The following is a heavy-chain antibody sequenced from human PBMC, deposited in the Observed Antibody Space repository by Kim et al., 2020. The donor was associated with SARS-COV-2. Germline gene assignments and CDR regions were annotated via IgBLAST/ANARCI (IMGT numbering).Heavy chain of an antibody. CDR1: GFTFSRYI. CDR3: VRVDGG. J-gene: IGHJ4*02. D-gene: IGHD4-17*01. V-gene: IGHV3-30*04. Sequence: GGSLRLSCAASGFTFSRYIIQWVRQAPGKGLEWVSVISPDGSGQHYADSVKGRFTVSRDNSKNTLSLQMDSLRSEDTAMYYCVRVDGGWGRGTLVTVSS. CDR2: ISPDGSGQ.